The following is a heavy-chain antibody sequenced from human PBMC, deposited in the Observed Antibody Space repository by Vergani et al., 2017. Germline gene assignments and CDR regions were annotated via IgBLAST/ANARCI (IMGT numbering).Heavy chain of an antibody. J-gene: IGHJ2*01. D-gene: IGHD6-13*01. CDR3: VKDMAASGNYWYFDL. V-gene: IGHV3-9*01. Sequence: EVQLVESGGGLVQPGRSLRLSCAASGFTFDDYAMHWVRQAPGKGLEWVSGINWNSDSIAYADSVKGRFTISRDNAKNSPYLQMNSLRAEDTALYYCVKDMAASGNYWYFDLWGRGTLVTVSS. CDR1: GFTFDDYA. CDR2: INWNSDSI.